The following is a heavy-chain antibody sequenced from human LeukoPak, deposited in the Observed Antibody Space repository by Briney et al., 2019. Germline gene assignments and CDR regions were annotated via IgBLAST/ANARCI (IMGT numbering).Heavy chain of an antibody. D-gene: IGHD2-15*01. J-gene: IGHJ4*02. CDR1: GFTFSSYA. CDR3: AREPGRLPFDY. V-gene: IGHV3-23*01. Sequence: GGSLRLSCAASGFTFSSYAMSWVRQAPGKGLEWVSTISGSGGGTYYADSVKGRFTISKDNSNNRLYLQMNSLRAEDTAVYYCAREPGRLPFDYWGQGTLVTVSS. CDR2: ISGSGGGT.